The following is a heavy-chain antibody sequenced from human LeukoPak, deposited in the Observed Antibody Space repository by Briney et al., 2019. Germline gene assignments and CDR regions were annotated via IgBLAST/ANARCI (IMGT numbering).Heavy chain of an antibody. CDR3: AKGLSSASYEAGALRFDP. Sequence: GGSLRLSCAASGFTFSNYAMSWVRLAPVKGLEWVSAISGSGGSTFYADSVKGRFTISRDNSLNTLYLQMNKLRGEDTAVYYCAKGLSSASYEAGALRFDPWGQGALVTVSS. V-gene: IGHV3-23*01. CDR1: GFTFSNYA. D-gene: IGHD6-13*01. CDR2: ISGSGGST. J-gene: IGHJ5*02.